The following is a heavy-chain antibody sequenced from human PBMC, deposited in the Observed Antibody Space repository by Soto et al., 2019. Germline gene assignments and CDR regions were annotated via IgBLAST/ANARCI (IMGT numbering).Heavy chain of an antibody. Sequence: SETLSLTCAVSGHSISSDYYWGWIRQPPGKGLEWIGSIYHSGSTYYNPSLKSRVTISVDTSKNQSSLKLSSVTATDTAVYYCAGASIGYSHGPFDYWGQGTLVTVSS. CDR3: AGASIGYSHGPFDY. CDR2: IYHSGST. V-gene: IGHV4-38-2*01. CDR1: GHSISSDYY. J-gene: IGHJ4*02. D-gene: IGHD5-18*01.